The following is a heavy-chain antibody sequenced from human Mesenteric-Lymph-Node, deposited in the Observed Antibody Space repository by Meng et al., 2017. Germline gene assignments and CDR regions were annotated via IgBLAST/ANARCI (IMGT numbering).Heavy chain of an antibody. CDR2: IYYSGST. CDR3: AREGTYYYDSSSYYVRWNFDY. CDR1: GGSISSSSDY. V-gene: IGHV4-39*07. Sequence: SETLSLTCTVSGGSISSSSDYWGWIRQPPGKGLEWIGSIYYSGSTYYNPSLKSRVTISVDTSKNQFSLGLSSVTAADTAVYYCAREGTYYYDSSSYYVRWNFDYWGQGTLVTVSS. D-gene: IGHD3-22*01. J-gene: IGHJ4*02.